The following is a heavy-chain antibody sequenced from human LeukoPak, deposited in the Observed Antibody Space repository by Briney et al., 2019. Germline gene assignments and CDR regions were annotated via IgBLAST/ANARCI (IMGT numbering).Heavy chain of an antibody. Sequence: SQTLSLTCTVSGGSISSGSYYWSWIRQPAGKGLEWIGRIYTSGSTYYNPSLKSRVTISVDTSKNQFSLKLSSVTAADTAVYYCARGNPALSRAAGYYFDYWGQGTLVTVSS. D-gene: IGHD6-13*01. V-gene: IGHV4-61*02. CDR3: ARGNPALSRAAGYYFDY. CDR2: IYTSGST. J-gene: IGHJ4*02. CDR1: GGSISSGSYY.